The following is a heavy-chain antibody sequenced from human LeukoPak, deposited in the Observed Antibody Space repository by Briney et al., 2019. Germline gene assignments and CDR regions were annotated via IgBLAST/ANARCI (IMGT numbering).Heavy chain of an antibody. CDR3: ARGLGSPVGRNY. CDR1: GGTFSSYA. J-gene: IGHJ4*02. Sequence: SVKVSCKASGGTFSSYAISWVRQAPGQGLEWMGGIIPIFGTANYAQEFQGRVTITTDESTSTAYMELSSLRSEDTAVYYCARGLGSPVGRNYWGQGTLVTVSS. CDR2: IIPIFGTA. D-gene: IGHD1-26*01. V-gene: IGHV1-69*05.